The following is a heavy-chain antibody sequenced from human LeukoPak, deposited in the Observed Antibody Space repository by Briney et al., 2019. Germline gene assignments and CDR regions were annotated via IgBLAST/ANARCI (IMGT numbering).Heavy chain of an antibody. D-gene: IGHD3-22*01. CDR1: GYSFTSYW. V-gene: IGHV5-51*01. J-gene: IGHJ3*02. CDR2: IYPADSDT. CDR3: ARPHYDSSGYYPRGAFDI. Sequence: GESLKISCKGSGYSFTSYWIGWVRQLPGKGLEWMGIIYPADSDTRYSPSFQGQVTISADKSISTAYLQWSSLKASDTAMYYCARPHYDSSGYYPRGAFDIWGQGTMVTVSS.